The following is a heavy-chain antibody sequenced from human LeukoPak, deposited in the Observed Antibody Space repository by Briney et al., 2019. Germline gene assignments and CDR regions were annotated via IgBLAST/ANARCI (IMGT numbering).Heavy chain of an antibody. CDR3: AREGRMTTVTTCYWFDP. Sequence: TGGPLRLSCAASGFTFSSYGMHWVRQAPGKGLGWVAVIWYDGSNKYYADSVKGRFTISRDNSKNTLYLQMNSLRAEDTAVYYCAREGRMTTVTTCYWFDPWGQGTLVTVSS. D-gene: IGHD4-11*01. J-gene: IGHJ5*02. V-gene: IGHV3-33*01. CDR2: IWYDGSNK. CDR1: GFTFSSYG.